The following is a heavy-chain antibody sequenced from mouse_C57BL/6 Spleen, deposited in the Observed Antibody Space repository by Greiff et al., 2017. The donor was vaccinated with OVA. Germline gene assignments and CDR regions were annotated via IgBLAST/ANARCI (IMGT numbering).Heavy chain of an antibody. D-gene: IGHD2-1*01. Sequence: QVQLKQSGAELVRPGASVTLSCKASGYTFTDYEMHWVKQTPVHGLEWIGAIDPETGGTAYNQKFKGKAILTADKSPSTAYMELRSLTSEDSAVYYCTRLGVYYGNPAGFAYWGQGTLVTVSA. CDR3: TRLGVYYGNPAGFAY. CDR2: IDPETGGT. V-gene: IGHV1-15*01. J-gene: IGHJ3*01. CDR1: GYTFTDYE.